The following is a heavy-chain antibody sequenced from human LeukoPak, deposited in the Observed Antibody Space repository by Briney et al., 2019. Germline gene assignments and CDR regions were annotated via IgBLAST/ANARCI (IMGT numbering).Heavy chain of an antibody. CDR2: IKSKTDGGTT. Sequence: GGSLILSCAASGFTFSNAWMSWVRQAPGEGLEWVGRIKSKTDGGTTDYAAPVKGRFTISRDDSKNTLYLQMNSLKTEDTAVYYCTTIYSYGYKVDYWGQGTLVTVSS. J-gene: IGHJ4*02. V-gene: IGHV3-15*01. CDR3: TTIYSYGYKVDY. CDR1: GFTFSNAW. D-gene: IGHD5-18*01.